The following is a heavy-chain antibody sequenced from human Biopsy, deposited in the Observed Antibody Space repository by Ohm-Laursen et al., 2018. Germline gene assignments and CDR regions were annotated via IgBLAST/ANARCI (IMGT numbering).Heavy chain of an antibody. CDR1: GYTFAGYY. Sequence: SSVKVSCKASGYTFAGYYLHWVRQAPGHGLEWMGWINPNSGYANYAQSFQGRLTVTRDTSISTAYMELTSLTFDDTAIYYCARVPAYPSIDGYYGLDLWGQGTTVIVSS. V-gene: IGHV1-2*02. J-gene: IGHJ6*02. D-gene: IGHD3-9*01. CDR2: INPNSGYA. CDR3: ARVPAYPSIDGYYGLDL.